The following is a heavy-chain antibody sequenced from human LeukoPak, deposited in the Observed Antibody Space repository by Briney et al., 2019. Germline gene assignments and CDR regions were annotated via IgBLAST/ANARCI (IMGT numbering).Heavy chain of an antibody. CDR3: AGEAAAEDYYYGMDV. D-gene: IGHD6-13*01. Sequence: GGSLRLSCAASGFTFSSYGMHWVRQAPGKGLEWVAVIWYDGSNKYYADSVKGRFTISRDNSKNTLYLQMNSLRAEDTAVYYCAGEAAAEDYYYGMDVWGQGTTVTVSS. J-gene: IGHJ6*02. V-gene: IGHV3-33*01. CDR1: GFTFSSYG. CDR2: IWYDGSNK.